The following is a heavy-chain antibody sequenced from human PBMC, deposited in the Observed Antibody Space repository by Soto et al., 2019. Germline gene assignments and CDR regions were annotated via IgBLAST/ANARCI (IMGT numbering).Heavy chain of an antibody. J-gene: IGHJ6*02. V-gene: IGHV4-59*01. Sequence: QVQLQESGPGLVKPSETLSLTCTVSGGSISSYYWTWIRQPPGKGLEWSGYIDYSGSTNYNPSLKSRVTISVDTSKNQFSLKLSSVTAADTAVYYCARAEVEWLYRGLDVWGQGTTVTVSS. D-gene: IGHD5-12*01. CDR1: GGSISSYY. CDR2: IDYSGST. CDR3: ARAEVEWLYRGLDV.